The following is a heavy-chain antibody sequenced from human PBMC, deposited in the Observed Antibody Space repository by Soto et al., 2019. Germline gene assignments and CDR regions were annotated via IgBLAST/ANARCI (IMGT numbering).Heavy chain of an antibody. Sequence: QVQLVQSGSEVKKPGASVKVSCKASGYTFTGYYIHWVRQAPGQGLEWMGWINPDSGGSSYTQKFQGRVTMTRDTSITSVYMELSRLRSEDTAVYYCARGNSGDDDEFDYWGQGTPVTVSS. CDR2: INPDSGGS. D-gene: IGHD5-12*01. CDR1: GYTFTGYY. V-gene: IGHV1-2*02. CDR3: ARGNSGDDDEFDY. J-gene: IGHJ4*02.